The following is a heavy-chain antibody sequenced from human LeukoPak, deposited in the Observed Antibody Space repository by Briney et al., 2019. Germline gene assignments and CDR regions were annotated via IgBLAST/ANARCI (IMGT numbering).Heavy chain of an antibody. V-gene: IGHV4-4*07. D-gene: IGHD6-13*01. CDR2: IYTSGST. Sequence: PSETLSLTCTVSGGSTSSYYWSWIRQPAGKGLEWIGRIYTSGSTNYNPSLKSRVTMSVDTSKNQFSLKLSSVTAADTAVYYCARERAYSSSRKGTYLGQGTLVTVSS. CDR1: GGSTSSYY. CDR3: ARERAYSSSRKGTY. J-gene: IGHJ4*02.